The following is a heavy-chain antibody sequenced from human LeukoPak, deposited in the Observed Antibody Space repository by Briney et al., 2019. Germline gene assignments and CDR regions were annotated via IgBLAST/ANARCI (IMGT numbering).Heavy chain of an antibody. D-gene: IGHD6-13*01. CDR1: GFTFTSYA. J-gene: IGHJ5*02. CDR2: ISSSGGST. V-gene: IGHV3-23*01. CDR3: AKDRDSSSCP. Sequence: PGVSLRLSCAASGFTFTSYAMSWVRQAPGKGLEWVSAISSSGGSTYYAGSVKGRFTISRDNSKNTLYLQMNSLRAEDTAVYYCAKDRDSSSCPWGQGTLVTVSS.